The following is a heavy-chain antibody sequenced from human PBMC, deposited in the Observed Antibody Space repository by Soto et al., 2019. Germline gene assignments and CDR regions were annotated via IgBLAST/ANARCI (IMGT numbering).Heavy chain of an antibody. CDR1: GFTFSSYA. J-gene: IGHJ4*02. V-gene: IGHV3-23*01. Sequence: PGGSLRLSCEASGFTFSSYAMTWVRQAPGKGLEWVSAISGSGGNTYYVDSVKGRFTISRDNSKSTLYLQMDGLRAEDTAVYYCAREGDYSNSWWDLDYWGEGTLVTVSS. CDR2: ISGSGGNT. D-gene: IGHD6-13*01. CDR3: AREGDYSNSWWDLDY.